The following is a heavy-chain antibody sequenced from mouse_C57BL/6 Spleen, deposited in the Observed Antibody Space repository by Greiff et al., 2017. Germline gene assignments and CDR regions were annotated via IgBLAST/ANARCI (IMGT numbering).Heavy chain of an antibody. D-gene: IGHD1-1*01. CDR1: GYTFTSYW. Sequence: QVQLQQPGAELVKPGASVKMSCKASGYTFTSYWITWVKQRPGQGLEWIGDIYPGSGSTNYNEKFKSKATLTVDTSSSTAYMQLSSLTSEDSAVYDGAREQYYDGSSPYAMDYWGQGTSVTVSS. J-gene: IGHJ4*01. CDR3: AREQYYDGSSPYAMDY. V-gene: IGHV1-55*01. CDR2: IYPGSGST.